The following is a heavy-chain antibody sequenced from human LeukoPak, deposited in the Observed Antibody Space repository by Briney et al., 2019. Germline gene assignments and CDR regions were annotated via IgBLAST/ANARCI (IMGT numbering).Heavy chain of an antibody. V-gene: IGHV4-34*01. D-gene: IGHD6-13*01. CDR3: AREVDSSSWYGDYYHYYMDV. Sequence: SETLSLTCAVYGGSFSGYYWTWIRQPPGKGLEWIGEIDHSGSTSYNPSLKSRVTISVDTSKNQFSLKLRSVTAADTAVYYCAREVDSSSWYGDYYHYYMDVWGKGTTVTASS. CDR1: GGSFSGYY. J-gene: IGHJ6*03. CDR2: IDHSGST.